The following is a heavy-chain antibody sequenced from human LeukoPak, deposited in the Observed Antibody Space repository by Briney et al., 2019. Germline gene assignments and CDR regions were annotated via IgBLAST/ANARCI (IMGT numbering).Heavy chain of an antibody. CDR3: ARLTLSSGYF. CDR1: GFTFSSYW. J-gene: IGHJ4*02. Sequence: GGSLRLSCAASGFTFSSYWMHWVRQAPGKGLVCVSRINSDGSSTSYADSVKGRFTISRDSAKNTLYLQMNSLRAEDTAVYYCARLTLSSGYFWGQGTLVTVSS. CDR2: INSDGSST. D-gene: IGHD3-22*01. V-gene: IGHV3-74*01.